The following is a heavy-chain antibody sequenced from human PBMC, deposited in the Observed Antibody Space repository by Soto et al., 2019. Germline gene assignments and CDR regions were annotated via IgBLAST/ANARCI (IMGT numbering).Heavy chain of an antibody. CDR3: ARDRHDYGDFNWFDP. Sequence: DVQLVESGGGLVKPGESLRLSCAASGFAFSDFGMNWVRQAPGKGLEWVSSISRAGSPIYYADSLRGRFTISRDDSKNPVYLQVSRLIPEDTGIYYCARDRHDYGDFNWFDPWGQGTLVTVSS. J-gene: IGHJ5*02. CDR2: ISRAGSPI. D-gene: IGHD4-17*01. V-gene: IGHV3-21*01. CDR1: GFAFSDFG.